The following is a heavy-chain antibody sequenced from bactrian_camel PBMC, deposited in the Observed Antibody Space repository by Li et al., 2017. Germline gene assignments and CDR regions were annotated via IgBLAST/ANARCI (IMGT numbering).Heavy chain of an antibody. CDR1: MSTANTYY. CDR2: VAGDTSA. D-gene: IGHD3*01. J-gene: IGHJ6*01. CDR3: ASQPRGYDCYFRRSAADYDL. V-gene: IGHV3S53*01. Sequence: HVQLVESGGGSVQPGGSLRLSCTASMSTANTYYMGWFRQAPGKEREKVATVAGDTSATYADSVKGRFTISQDDAKNTVYLQMDSLNPEDPAAYYCASQPRGYDCYFRRSAADYDLWGQGTQVTV.